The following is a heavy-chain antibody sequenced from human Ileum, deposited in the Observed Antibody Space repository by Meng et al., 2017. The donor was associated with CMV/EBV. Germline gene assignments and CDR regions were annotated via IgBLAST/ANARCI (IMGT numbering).Heavy chain of an antibody. J-gene: IGHJ5*02. V-gene: IGHV1-69*10. CDR1: FSSYA. Sequence: FSSYAISWVRQAPGQGLEWMGGIIPILGIANYAQKFQGRVTITADKSTSTAYMELSSLRSEDTAVYYCASSHYDFWSGYHNYNWLDPWGQGTLVTVSS. CDR2: IIPILGIA. D-gene: IGHD3-3*01. CDR3: ASSHYDFWSGYHNYNWLDP.